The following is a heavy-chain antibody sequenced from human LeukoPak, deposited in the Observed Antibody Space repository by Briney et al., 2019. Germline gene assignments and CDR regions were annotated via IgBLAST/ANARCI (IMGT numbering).Heavy chain of an antibody. Sequence: GGSLRLSCAASGFTFSTYWMNWVRQAPGKGLEWVANIKPDGSEKYFVDSVRGRFTISRDNAKNSLYLQMNSLRAEDTAVYYCLRSGGYWGQGTPVTVSS. CDR1: GFTFSTYW. V-gene: IGHV3-7*01. D-gene: IGHD1-26*01. CDR2: IKPDGSEK. CDR3: LRSGGY. J-gene: IGHJ4*02.